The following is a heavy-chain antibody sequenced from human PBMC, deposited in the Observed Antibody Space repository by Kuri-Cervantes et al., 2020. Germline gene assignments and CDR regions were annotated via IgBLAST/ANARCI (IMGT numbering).Heavy chain of an antibody. Sequence: GGSLRLSCAASGFTFSGYAMNWVRRAPGKGLEWVSAISGSGGSTYYADSVRGRFTISRDNAKNSLYLQMNSLRAEDTAVYYCARGDYGDYGASLFDYWGQGTLVTVSS. CDR2: ISGSGGST. V-gene: IGHV3-23*01. CDR1: GFTFSGYA. CDR3: ARGDYGDYGASLFDY. J-gene: IGHJ4*02. D-gene: IGHD4-17*01.